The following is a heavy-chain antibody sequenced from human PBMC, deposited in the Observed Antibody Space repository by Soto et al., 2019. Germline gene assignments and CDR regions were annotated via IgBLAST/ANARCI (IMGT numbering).Heavy chain of an antibody. CDR3: ARVGDYVWGSYRYGLDY. CDR2: IIPIFGTA. J-gene: IGHJ4*02. V-gene: IGHV1-69*13. CDR1: GGTFSSYA. D-gene: IGHD3-16*02. Sequence: SVKVSCKASGGTFSSYAISWVRQAPGQGLEWMGGIIPIFGTANYAQKFQGRVTITADESTSTAYMELSSLRSEDTAVYYCARVGDYVWGSYRYGLDYWGQGTLVTVSS.